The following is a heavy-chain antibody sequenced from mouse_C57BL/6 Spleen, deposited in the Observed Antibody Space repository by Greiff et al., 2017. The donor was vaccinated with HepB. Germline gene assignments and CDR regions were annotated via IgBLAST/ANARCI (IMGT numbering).Heavy chain of an antibody. Sequence: EVQLQESVAELVRPGASVKLSCTASGFNIKNTYMHWVKQRPEQGLEWIGRIDPANGNTKYAPKFQGKATITADTSSNTAYLQLSSLTSEDTAIYYWAGEKGYYFSLTWFAYWGQGTLVTVSA. V-gene: IGHV14-3*01. CDR1: GFNIKNTY. J-gene: IGHJ3*01. D-gene: IGHD2-3*01. CDR2: IDPANGNT. CDR3: AGEKGYYFSLTWFAY.